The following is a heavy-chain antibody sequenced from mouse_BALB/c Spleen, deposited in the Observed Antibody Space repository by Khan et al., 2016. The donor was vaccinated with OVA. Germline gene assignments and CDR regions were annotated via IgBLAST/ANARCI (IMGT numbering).Heavy chain of an antibody. V-gene: IGHV3-2*02. Sequence: EVQLQESGPGLVKPSQSLSLTCTVTGYSITSDYAWNWIRQFPGNKLEWMGYIRYSGSTSYNPSLNSRISITRDTSKNQFFLQLNSVTTEDTATYYCARGENGYYLAWFAYWGQGTLVTVSA. CDR1: GYSITSDYA. CDR3: ARGENGYYLAWFAY. D-gene: IGHD2-3*01. CDR2: IRYSGST. J-gene: IGHJ3*01.